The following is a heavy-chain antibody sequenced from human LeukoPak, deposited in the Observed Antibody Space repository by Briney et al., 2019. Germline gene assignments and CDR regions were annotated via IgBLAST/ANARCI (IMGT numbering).Heavy chain of an antibody. V-gene: IGHV4-4*09. D-gene: IGHD1-1*01. Sequence: SETLSLTCTVSGGSISSYYWSWIRQPPGKGLGWIGYIYTSGSTNYNPSLKSRVTISVDTSKNQSSLKLSSVTAADTAVYYCARHTRDWNYFDYWGQGTLVTVSS. CDR2: IYTSGST. J-gene: IGHJ4*02. CDR1: GGSISSYY. CDR3: ARHTRDWNYFDY.